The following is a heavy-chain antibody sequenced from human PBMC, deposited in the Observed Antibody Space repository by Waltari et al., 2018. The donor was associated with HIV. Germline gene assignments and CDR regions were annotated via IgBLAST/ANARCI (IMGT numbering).Heavy chain of an antibody. V-gene: IGHV3-48*01. J-gene: IGHJ4*02. CDR2: ISSSSSTI. D-gene: IGHD3-22*01. Sequence: EVQLVESGGGLVQPGGSLRLSCAPSGFTSITDSINGFRQAPGKGLEWVSYISSSSSTIYYADSVKGRFTISRDNAKNSLYLQMNSLRAEDTAVYYCANMGGYYYDSSGYYYDFDYWGQGTLVTVSS. CDR3: ANMGGYYYDSSGYYYDFDY. CDR1: GFTSITDS.